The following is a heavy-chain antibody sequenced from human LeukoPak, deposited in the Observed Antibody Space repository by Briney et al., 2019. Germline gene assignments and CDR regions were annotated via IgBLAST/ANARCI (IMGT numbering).Heavy chain of an antibody. CDR2: ISYSGNT. Sequence: SEILSLTCTVSGGSISNYYWTWVRQPPGKGLEWIGFISYSGNTNYNPSLKSRVTISLDTSKNQFSLKLISVTAADTAVYYCARGVGSGYTDYWGQGALVTVSS. CDR1: GGSISNYY. V-gene: IGHV4-59*01. J-gene: IGHJ4*02. CDR3: ARGVGSGYTDY. D-gene: IGHD3-22*01.